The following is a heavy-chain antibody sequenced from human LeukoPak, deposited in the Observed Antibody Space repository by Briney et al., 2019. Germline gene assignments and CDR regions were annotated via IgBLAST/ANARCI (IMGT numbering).Heavy chain of an antibody. D-gene: IGHD1-26*01. V-gene: IGHV3-7*01. CDR1: GFAFSDYW. CDR3: ARVGTWELQRVFDF. J-gene: IGHJ4*02. Sequence: GGSLRLSCATLGFAFSDYWMTWVRQVPGKGLEWVANINREGNEKYYVDSVKGRFTISRDNAKNSVDLQMDSLRVEDTAVYYCARVGTWELQRVFDFWGQGTLVTVSS. CDR2: INREGNEK.